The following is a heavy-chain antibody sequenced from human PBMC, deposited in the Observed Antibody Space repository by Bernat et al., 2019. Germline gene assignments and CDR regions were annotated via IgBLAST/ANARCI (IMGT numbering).Heavy chain of an antibody. V-gene: IGHV3-23*01. Sequence: LQLHESGPGLVKPSETLSLTCAVSGGSISSSNYYWGWIRQPPGKGLEWVSTISGSGFSTYYADSVKGRFTISRDNSKNTLSLQMNSLRAEDTAVYYCAKELRSSENWFDPWGQGTLVTVSS. CDR2: ISGSGFST. CDR1: GGSISSSNYY. J-gene: IGHJ5*02. CDR3: AKELRSSENWFDP. D-gene: IGHD4-17*01.